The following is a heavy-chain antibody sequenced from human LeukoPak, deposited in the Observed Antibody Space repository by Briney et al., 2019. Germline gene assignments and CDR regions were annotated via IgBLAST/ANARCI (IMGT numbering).Heavy chain of an antibody. J-gene: IGHJ4*02. CDR2: ISGSGGST. CDR3: AKYARQYCSSTSCLSGFGY. V-gene: IGHV3-23*01. CDR1: GLTFRSYA. D-gene: IGHD2-2*01. Sequence: GGSLRLSCAASGLTFRSYAMNWVRQAPGKGLEWVSAISGSGGSTYYADSVKGRFTISRDNSKNTLYLQMNSLRAEDTAVYYCAKYARQYCSSTSCLSGFGYWGQGTLVTVSS.